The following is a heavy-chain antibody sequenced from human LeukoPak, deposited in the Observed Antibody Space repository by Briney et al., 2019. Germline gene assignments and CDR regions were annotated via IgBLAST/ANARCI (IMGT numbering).Heavy chain of an antibody. J-gene: IGHJ5*02. CDR3: ARGSNYYDSSGYYP. Sequence: SETLSLTCTVSGGSISSSSYYWGWIRQPPGKGLEWIGSIYYSGSTYYNPSLKSRVTISVDTSKNQFSLKLSSVTAADTAVYYCARGSNYYDSSGYYPWGQGTLVTVSS. D-gene: IGHD3-22*01. V-gene: IGHV4-39*07. CDR1: GGSISSSSYY. CDR2: IYYSGST.